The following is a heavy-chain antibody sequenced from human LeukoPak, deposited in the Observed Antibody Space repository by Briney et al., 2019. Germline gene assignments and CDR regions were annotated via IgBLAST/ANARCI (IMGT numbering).Heavy chain of an antibody. J-gene: IGHJ3*02. Sequence: ASVKVSCKASGYTFTSYGISWVRQAPGQGLEWMGWISAYNGNTNYAQKLQGRVTMTTDTSTSTAYMELRSLRSDDTAVYCCARERATYYYDSSGYYAFDIWGQGTMVTVSS. CDR1: GYTFTSYG. D-gene: IGHD3-22*01. CDR3: ARERATYYYDSSGYYAFDI. V-gene: IGHV1-18*01. CDR2: ISAYNGNT.